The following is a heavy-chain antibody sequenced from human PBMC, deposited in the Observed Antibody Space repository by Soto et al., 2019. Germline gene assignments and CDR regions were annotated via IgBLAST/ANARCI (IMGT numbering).Heavy chain of an antibody. CDR1: GFTFSKYG. CDR3: AKTPSQWLVQGQIDY. V-gene: IGHV3-30*18. D-gene: IGHD6-19*01. J-gene: IGHJ4*02. CDR2: ISYDGSNK. Sequence: PEDSLRLSFGSSGFTFSKYGMHVVRQAPGKGLEWVAVISYDGSNKYYADSVKGRFTISRDNSKNTLYLQMNSLRAEDTAVYYCAKTPSQWLVQGQIDYWGQGT.